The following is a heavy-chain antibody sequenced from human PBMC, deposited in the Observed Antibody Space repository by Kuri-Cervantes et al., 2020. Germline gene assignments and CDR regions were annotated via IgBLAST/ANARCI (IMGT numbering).Heavy chain of an antibody. Sequence: GSLRLSCTVYGGSFSNYYWIWIRQPPGKGLEWIGEVNHSGTTNYNPSLKSRVTTSADTSKNQFSLRLSSVTAADTAVYYCAKVSVGATGAEYFQHWGQGTLVTVSS. D-gene: IGHD1-26*01. CDR1: GGSFSNYY. J-gene: IGHJ1*01. CDR3: AKVSVGATGAEYFQH. V-gene: IGHV4-34*01. CDR2: VNHSGTT.